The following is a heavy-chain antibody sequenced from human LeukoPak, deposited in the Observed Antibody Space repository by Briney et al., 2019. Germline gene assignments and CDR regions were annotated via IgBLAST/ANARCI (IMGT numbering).Heavy chain of an antibody. D-gene: IGHD4-17*01. CDR1: GFTFSGSA. V-gene: IGHV3-73*01. J-gene: IGHJ4*02. CDR2: IRSKANSYAT. CDR3: TPDYGDYVSFGY. Sequence: GGSLRLSCAASGFTFSGSAMHWVRQASGKGLEGVGRIRSKANSYATAYAASGKGRFTIARDDSKNTPYLQMHSLKPEDTAVYYCTPDYGDYVSFGYWGQGTLVTVSS.